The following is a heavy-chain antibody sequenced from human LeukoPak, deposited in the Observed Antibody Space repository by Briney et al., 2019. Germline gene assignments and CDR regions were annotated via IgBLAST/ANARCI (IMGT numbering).Heavy chain of an antibody. Sequence: GGSLRLSCAASGFTFSDYYMSWIRQAPGKGPEWVSYISSSGSTIYYADSVKGRFTISRDNAKNSLYLQMNSLRAEDTAVYYCARVGSSESAAISPTPYYYYGMDVWGQGTTVTVSS. CDR2: ISSSGSTI. CDR1: GFTFSDYY. J-gene: IGHJ6*02. CDR3: ARVGSSESAAISPTPYYYYGMDV. D-gene: IGHD2-2*02. V-gene: IGHV3-11*01.